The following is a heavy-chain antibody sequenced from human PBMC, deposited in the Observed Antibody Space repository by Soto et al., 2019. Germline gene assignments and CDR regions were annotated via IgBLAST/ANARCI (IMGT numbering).Heavy chain of an antibody. Sequence: ERSLRLTCAASGFTLSRYRMNWVRQAQGKGLECVANIKQDGTEKNYVDSVKGRFTISRDNARNSLYLQMDSLRAEDTAVYFCARGDTPMITGMDSFDIWGQGTMVTVSS. CDR3: ARGDTPMITGMDSFDI. CDR2: IKQDGTEK. V-gene: IGHV3-7*01. J-gene: IGHJ3*02. CDR1: GFTLSRYR. D-gene: IGHD5-18*01.